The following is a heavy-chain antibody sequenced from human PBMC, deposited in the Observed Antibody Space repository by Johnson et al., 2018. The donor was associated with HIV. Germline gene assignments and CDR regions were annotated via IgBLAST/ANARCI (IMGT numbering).Heavy chain of an antibody. D-gene: IGHD6-13*01. CDR2: IYSGGST. J-gene: IGHJ3*02. CDR3: AREDGDSSSWAGAFDI. V-gene: IGHV3-NL1*01. CDR1: GFTFSNYA. Sequence: QVLLVESGGGVVQPGRSLRLSCAASGFTFSNYAMHWVRQAPGKGLEWVSVIYSGGSTYYADSVKGRFTISRDNSKNTLYLQMNSLRAEDTAVYYCAREDGDSSSWAGAFDIWGQGTMVTVSS.